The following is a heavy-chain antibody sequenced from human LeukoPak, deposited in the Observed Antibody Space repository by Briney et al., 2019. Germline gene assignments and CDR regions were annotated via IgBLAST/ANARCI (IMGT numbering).Heavy chain of an antibody. CDR1: GFTFSSYA. J-gene: IGHJ4*02. D-gene: IGHD3-10*01. V-gene: IGHV3-30-3*01. CDR2: ISYDGSNK. Sequence: GGSLRLSCAASGFTFSSYAMHWVRQAPGKGLEWVAVISYDGSNKYYADSVKGRFTISRDNSKNTLYLQMNSLRAEDTAVYYCASRVSGDYWGQGTLVTVSS. CDR3: ASRVSGDY.